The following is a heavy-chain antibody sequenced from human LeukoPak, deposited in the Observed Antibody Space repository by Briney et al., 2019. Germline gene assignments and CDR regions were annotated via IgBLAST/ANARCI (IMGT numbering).Heavy chain of an antibody. CDR3: ARGGSSHNNWFDP. D-gene: IGHD2-2*01. J-gene: IGHJ5*02. CDR1: GFTVSSNS. CDR2: IYSGGKT. Sequence: PGGSLRLSCTVSGFTVSSNSWSWVRQAPGKGLEWVSFIYSGGKTHSSDSVKGRFTISRDNSKNTLYLQMSSLRAEDTAVYYCARGGSSHNNWFDPWGQGTLVTVSS. V-gene: IGHV3-53*01.